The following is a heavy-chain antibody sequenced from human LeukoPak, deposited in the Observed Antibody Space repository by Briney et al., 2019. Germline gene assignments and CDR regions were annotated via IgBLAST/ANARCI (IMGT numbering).Heavy chain of an antibody. J-gene: IGHJ6*03. D-gene: IGHD3-22*01. Sequence: GGSLRLSCAASGFTFVDYGMNWVRQAPGKGLEWVAGINWIGGNTGYADSVKGRFTISRDNAKNSLYLQMNSLRAEDTAVYYCARARGDYDSSGYRYYYYMDVWGKGTTVTVSS. V-gene: IGHV3-20*04. CDR1: GFTFVDYG. CDR3: ARARGDYDSSGYRYYYYMDV. CDR2: INWIGGNT.